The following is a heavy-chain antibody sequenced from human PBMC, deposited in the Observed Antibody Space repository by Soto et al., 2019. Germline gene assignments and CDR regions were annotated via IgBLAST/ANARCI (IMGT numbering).Heavy chain of an antibody. CDR3: ARQRLWGTSGYYYFEI. CDR1: GNIFSNYW. CDR2: IYPGDSDT. Sequence: GESLKISCKGSGNIFSNYWIGWVRQMPGKGLEWMGIIYPGDSDTRYSPSFPGQVTITVDKSINTAYLQWSRLKASDTAMYYCARQRLWGTSGYYYFEIWGQGTLVTVSS. V-gene: IGHV5-51*01. D-gene: IGHD3-22*01. J-gene: IGHJ4*02.